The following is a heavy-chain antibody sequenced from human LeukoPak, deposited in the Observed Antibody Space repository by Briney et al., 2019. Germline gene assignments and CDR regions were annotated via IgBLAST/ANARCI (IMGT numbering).Heavy chain of an antibody. CDR1: GFTFTTNA. V-gene: IGHV3-23*01. CDR3: ANGNGQRFLEWLHETYFDY. D-gene: IGHD3-3*01. J-gene: IGHJ4*02. Sequence: GGSLRLSRAASGFTFTTNAMSWVRQAPGKGLEWVSAISGRTGATYYADSEKGRFTISRDNSKSTLYLQMDSLRAEDTAVYYCANGNGQRFLEWLHETYFDYWGQGGLVTVSS. CDR2: ISGRTGAT.